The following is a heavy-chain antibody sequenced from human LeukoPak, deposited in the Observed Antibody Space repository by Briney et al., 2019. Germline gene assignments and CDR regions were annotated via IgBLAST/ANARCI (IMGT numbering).Heavy chain of an antibody. CDR3: AKDRDDHGDYVFDS. Sequence: GGSLRLSCAASGFDFNSYVMGWVRQAPGKRPEWGSIIGRSGDSTNYADFVKGRFTISRDNFKNTLSLEMNSLRAEDTAVYYCAKDRDDHGDYVFDSWGQGTLVTVSP. CDR1: GFDFNSYV. J-gene: IGHJ4*02. D-gene: IGHD4-17*01. V-gene: IGHV3-23*01. CDR2: IGRSGDST.